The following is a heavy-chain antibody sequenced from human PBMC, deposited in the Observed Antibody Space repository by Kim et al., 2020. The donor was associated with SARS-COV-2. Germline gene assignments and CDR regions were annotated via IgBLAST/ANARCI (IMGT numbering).Heavy chain of an antibody. J-gene: IGHJ4*02. V-gene: IGHV1-69*13. Sequence: SVKVSCKASGGTFSSYAISWVRQAPGQGLEWMGGIIPIFGTANYAQKFQGRVTITADESTSTAYMELSSRRSEDTAVYYCARDAGWSWDLYYFDYWGQGTLVNVSS. CDR1: GGTFSSYA. CDR2: IIPIFGTA. D-gene: IGHD1-26*01. CDR3: ARDAGWSWDLYYFDY.